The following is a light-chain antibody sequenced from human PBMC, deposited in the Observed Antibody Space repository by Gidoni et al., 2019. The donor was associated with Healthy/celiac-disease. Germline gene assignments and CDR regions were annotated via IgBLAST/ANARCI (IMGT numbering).Light chain of an antibody. CDR1: QGISSA. CDR3: QQFNSYLFT. Sequence: AIQFTHSPSSLSASVGDRVTITCRASQGISSALDWYQQKPGKAPKLLIYDASSLESGVPSRFSGSGSGTDFTLTISSLQPEDFATYYCQQFNSYLFTFGPGTKVDIK. CDR2: DAS. V-gene: IGKV1-13*02. J-gene: IGKJ3*01.